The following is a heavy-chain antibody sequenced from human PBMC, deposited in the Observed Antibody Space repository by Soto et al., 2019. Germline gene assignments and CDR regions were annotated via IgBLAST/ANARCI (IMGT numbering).Heavy chain of an antibody. CDR3: ARAIAVGSTSLDY. Sequence: EVQLVESGGGLVQPGGSLRLSCAASGFSFSTYNMNWVRQAPGWGLEWVSYISSRSSTNYHADSVKGRFTISRDNAKNSLYLQMDSLRDEDTAVYFCARAIAVGSTSLDYWGLGTRVTVSS. CDR1: GFSFSTYN. J-gene: IGHJ4*02. V-gene: IGHV3-48*02. CDR2: ISSRSSTN. D-gene: IGHD6-19*01.